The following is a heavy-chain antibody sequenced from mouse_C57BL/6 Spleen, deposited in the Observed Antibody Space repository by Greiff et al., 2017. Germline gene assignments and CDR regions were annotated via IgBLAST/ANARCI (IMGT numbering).Heavy chain of an antibody. D-gene: IGHD4-1*01. CDR2: IDPSDSET. CDR3: ARGDWDDY. J-gene: IGHJ2*01. CDR1: GYTFTSYW. V-gene: IGHV1-52*01. Sequence: QAHVKQPGAELVRPGSSVKLSCKASGYTFTSYWMHWVKQRPIQGLEWIGNIDPSDSETHYNQKFKDKATLTVDKSSSTAYMQLSSLTSEDSAVYYCARGDWDDYWGQGTTLTVSS.